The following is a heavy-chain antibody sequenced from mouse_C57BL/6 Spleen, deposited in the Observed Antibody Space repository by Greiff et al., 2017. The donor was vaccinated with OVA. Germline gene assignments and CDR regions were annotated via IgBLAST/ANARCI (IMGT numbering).Heavy chain of an antibody. D-gene: IGHD2-4*01. J-gene: IGHJ4*01. V-gene: IGHV1-52*01. Sequence: VQLQQSGAELVRPGSSVKLSCKASGYTFTSYWMHWVKQRPIQGLEWIGNIDPSDSETHYNQKFKDKATLTVDKSSSTAYMQLSSLTSEDSAVYYCARSYYDYDVDYYAMDYWGQGTSVTVSS. CDR2: IDPSDSET. CDR3: ARSYYDYDVDYYAMDY. CDR1: GYTFTSYW.